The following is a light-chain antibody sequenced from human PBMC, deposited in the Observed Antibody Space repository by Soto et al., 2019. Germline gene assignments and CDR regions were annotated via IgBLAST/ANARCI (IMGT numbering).Light chain of an antibody. CDR3: SSYQSSSTTRV. CDR2: EVS. Sequence: QSRQTQPASVSGSPGQAINMSCTGTSSDVGGYNYFSWYQQHPGKAPNLMIYEVSNRPSGVPNRFSGSKSGNTASLTISGLQAEDEADYYCSSYQSSSTTRVFGTGTKVTVL. V-gene: IGLV2-14*01. J-gene: IGLJ1*01. CDR1: SSDVGGYNY.